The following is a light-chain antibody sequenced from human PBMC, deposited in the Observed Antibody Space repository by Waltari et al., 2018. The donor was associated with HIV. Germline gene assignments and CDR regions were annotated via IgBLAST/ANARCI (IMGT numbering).Light chain of an antibody. CDR3: QQYNDWPLIVT. CDR2: GAS. Sequence: EIVMTQSPATLSVSPGERATLSCRASQSVSSNLAWYQQKPGQAPRLLIFGASTRATGIPARFSGSGSATEVTLTISSLQSEDFAVYYWQQYNDWPLIVTFGPGTKVDIK. CDR1: QSVSSN. V-gene: IGKV3-15*01. J-gene: IGKJ3*01.